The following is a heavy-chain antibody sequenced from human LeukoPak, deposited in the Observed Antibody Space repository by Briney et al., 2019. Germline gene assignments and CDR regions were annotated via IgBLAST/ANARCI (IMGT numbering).Heavy chain of an antibody. J-gene: IGHJ6*02. V-gene: IGHV3-73*01. Sequence: GGSLRLSCAASGFTFSGSAMHWVRQASGKGLEWVGRIRSKANSYATAYAASVKGRFTISRDDSKNTAYLQMNSLKTEDTAVYYCTYGSSAGPYYYYYGMDVWGQGTTVTVSS. CDR1: GFTFSGSA. D-gene: IGHD1-26*01. CDR3: TYGSSAGPYYYYYGMDV. CDR2: IRSKANSYAT.